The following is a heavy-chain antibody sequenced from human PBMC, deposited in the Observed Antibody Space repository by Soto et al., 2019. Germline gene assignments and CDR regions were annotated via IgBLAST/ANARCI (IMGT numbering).Heavy chain of an antibody. CDR1: GGSIRSDGSY. Sequence: QVQLQESGPGLVKPSQTLSLTCAVSGGSIRSDGSYWTWIRQLPRGVLEWIGYIYYSGSTSSNPSLASRASISVGSSAIQFALRLTSVTAADTAVYYCARRAGNRRGYPIDSWGQGTLVTVSS. J-gene: IGHJ4*02. D-gene: IGHD5-18*01. CDR2: IYYSGST. V-gene: IGHV4-31*11. CDR3: ARRAGNRRGYPIDS.